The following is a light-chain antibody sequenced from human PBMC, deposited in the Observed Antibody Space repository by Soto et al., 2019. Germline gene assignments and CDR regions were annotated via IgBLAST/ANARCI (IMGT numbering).Light chain of an antibody. V-gene: IGKV2-30*01. J-gene: IGKJ5*01. CDR2: KVS. Sequence: DVVMTQSPLSLPVTLGQPASISCSSSQSLVYSEGYTYVNWLQLRPGQAPRRLIYKVSQRGSGHQDRFSGSGSGTDYTVKISRVEADDVGVYYCFHGTQWPLTFGQGTRLEIK. CDR1: QSLVYSEGYTY. CDR3: FHGTQWPLT.